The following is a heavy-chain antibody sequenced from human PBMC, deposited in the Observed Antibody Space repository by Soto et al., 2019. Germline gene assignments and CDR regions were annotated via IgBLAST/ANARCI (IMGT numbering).Heavy chain of an antibody. CDR2: ISSDGRKE. CDR1: GFTFRTYA. D-gene: IGHD2-8*01. J-gene: IGHJ4*02. Sequence: QEQLVESGGGVVQPGRSLRLSCAASGFTFRTYAMHWVRQAPGKGLEWVAVISSDGRKEFYVDSVKGRFTISRDNSKNTLYLQMNSPRTDYTAIYYCARDNGGYWGQGTLVTVSS. CDR3: ARDNGGY. V-gene: IGHV3-30*04.